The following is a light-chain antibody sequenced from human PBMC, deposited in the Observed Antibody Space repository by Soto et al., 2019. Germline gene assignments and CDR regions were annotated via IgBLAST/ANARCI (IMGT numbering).Light chain of an antibody. CDR3: CSYASSSTLVYV. CDR1: SSDVGSYNL. V-gene: IGLV2-23*01. Sequence: QSALTQPASVSGSPGQSITISCTGTSSDVGSYNLVSWYQQHAGKAPKLMIYEGSKRPSGVSNRFSGSKSGNTASLTISGLQAEDEVDYYCCSYASSSTLVYVFGTGTKVPVL. CDR2: EGS. J-gene: IGLJ1*01.